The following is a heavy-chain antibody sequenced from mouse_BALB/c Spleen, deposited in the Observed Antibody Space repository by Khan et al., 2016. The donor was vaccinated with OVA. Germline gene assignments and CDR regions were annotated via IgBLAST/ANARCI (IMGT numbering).Heavy chain of an antibody. Sequence: EVQLVESGAELVKPSATVNLSCTASGLTITDTYMHWLKQRPEQGLEWIGRIDPPNGNTKCDPKFQGKATITADTSSNTAYLQLSSLTSEDTVVYYCARMARKWGQGTTLTVSS. CDR3: ARMARK. CDR1: GLTITDTY. CDR2: IDPPNGNT. J-gene: IGHJ2*01. V-gene: IGHV14-3*02.